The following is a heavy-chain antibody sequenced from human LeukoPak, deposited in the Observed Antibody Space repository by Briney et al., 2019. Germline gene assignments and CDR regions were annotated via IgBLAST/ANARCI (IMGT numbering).Heavy chain of an antibody. Sequence: GGSLRLSCAASGFTFSSYEMNWVRQAPGKGLEWVSYISSSGSTIYYADSVKGRFTISRDNAKNSLYLQMNSLSDEDTTVYYCARAGGISGDYFDYWGQGTLVTVSS. D-gene: IGHD3-16*02. CDR1: GFTFSSYE. CDR3: ARAGGISGDYFDY. J-gene: IGHJ4*02. V-gene: IGHV3-48*03. CDR2: ISSSGSTI.